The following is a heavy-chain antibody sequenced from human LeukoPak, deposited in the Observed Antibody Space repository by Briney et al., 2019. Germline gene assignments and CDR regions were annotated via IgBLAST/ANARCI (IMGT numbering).Heavy chain of an antibody. V-gene: IGHV4-39*01. CDR2: IYYRGSI. Sequence: PSETLSLTCTVSGGSISSSSYYWGWIRQPPGKGLEWIGSIYYRGSIYYHPSLKSRVTISVDTSKNQFSLKLSSVTAADTAVYYCARQGCSSTSCYLFALYAFDIWGQGTMVTVSS. J-gene: IGHJ3*02. D-gene: IGHD2-2*01. CDR3: ARQGCSSTSCYLFALYAFDI. CDR1: GGSISSSSYY.